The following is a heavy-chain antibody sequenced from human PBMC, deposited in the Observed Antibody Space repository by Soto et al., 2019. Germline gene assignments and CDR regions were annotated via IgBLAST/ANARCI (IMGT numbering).Heavy chain of an antibody. D-gene: IGHD6-25*01. CDR3: ARDVSRYYYYGMDV. CDR2: IYYSGST. Sequence: SETLSLTCTVSGGSVSSGSYYWSWIRQPPGKGLEWIGYIYYSGSTNYNPSLKSRVTISVDTSKNQFSLKLSSVTAADTAVYYCARDVSRYYYYGMDVWGQGTTVTVSS. J-gene: IGHJ6*02. V-gene: IGHV4-61*01. CDR1: GGSVSSGSYY.